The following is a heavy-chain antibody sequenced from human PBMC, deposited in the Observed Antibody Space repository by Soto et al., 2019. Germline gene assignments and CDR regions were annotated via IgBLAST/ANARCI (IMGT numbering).Heavy chain of an antibody. CDR2: ISSNSNYK. V-gene: IGHV3-11*06. CDR3: ARATGYYHTSGSDS. Sequence: PWWSLRLSCTASVFTFSDYYMSWIRQAPGEGLEWISYISSNSNYKNHADSVRGRFTISRDNAKNSLYLQMNGLRAEDTAVYYCARATGYYHTSGSDSWGQGTLVTVSS. J-gene: IGHJ4*02. CDR1: VFTFSDYY. D-gene: IGHD3-22*01.